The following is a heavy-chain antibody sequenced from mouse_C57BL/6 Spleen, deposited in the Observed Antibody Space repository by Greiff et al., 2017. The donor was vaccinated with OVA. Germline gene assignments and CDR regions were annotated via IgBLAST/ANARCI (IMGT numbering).Heavy chain of an antibody. Sequence: QVQLKQPGAELVKPGASVKLSCKASGYTFTSYWMHWVKQRPGQGLEWIGMIHPNSGSTNYKEKFKSKATLTVDKSSSTAYMQLSSLTSEDSAVYYCARSDDYDDAMDYWGQGTSVTVSS. J-gene: IGHJ4*01. CDR1: GYTFTSYW. D-gene: IGHD2-4*01. CDR3: ARSDDYDDAMDY. CDR2: IHPNSGST. V-gene: IGHV1-64*01.